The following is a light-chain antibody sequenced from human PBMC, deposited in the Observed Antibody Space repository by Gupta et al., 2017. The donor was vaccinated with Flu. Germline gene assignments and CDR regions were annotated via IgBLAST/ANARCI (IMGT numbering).Light chain of an antibody. Sequence: ETVLTQSPGTLSLSPGERATLSCRASQSVSSNYLAWYQQKPGQAPRLLIYGASSRATGIPDRFSGSGYGTDFTLNISRLEPEDFAVYYCQQNSNSPETFGQGTKVEIK. J-gene: IGKJ1*01. CDR1: QSVSSNY. CDR2: GAS. CDR3: QQNSNSPET. V-gene: IGKV3-20*01.